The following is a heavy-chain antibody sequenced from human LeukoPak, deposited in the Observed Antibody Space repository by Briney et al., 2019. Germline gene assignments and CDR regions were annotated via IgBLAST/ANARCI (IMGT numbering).Heavy chain of an antibody. CDR2: INTDGSTT. J-gene: IGHJ4*02. CDR1: GFTFSTYW. CDR3: AKESGYDVDLEY. Sequence: QPGGSLRLSCAGSGFTFSTYWMHWVRQAPGGGLVWVSGINTDGSTTSYADSVKGRFSISRDNAKNTVYLQMSSLRAEDTAVYYCAKESGYDVDLEYWGQGALVTASS. D-gene: IGHD5-12*01. V-gene: IGHV3-74*01.